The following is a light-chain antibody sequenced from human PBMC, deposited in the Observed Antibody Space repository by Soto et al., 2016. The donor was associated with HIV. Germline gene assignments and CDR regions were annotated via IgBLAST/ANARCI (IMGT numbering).Light chain of an antibody. CDR2: KTS. V-gene: IGKV1-5*03. CDR3: QQYQTEEGT. CDR1: QSVSVW. Sequence: DIQMTQFPSTLSASIGDRVTITCRASQSVSVWLAWYQQKPGKAPNLLIFKTSTLEVGVPSRFSGSGSGTDFTLTLSSLQPDDFATYYCQQYQTEEGTFGQGTTVEIK. J-gene: IGKJ1*01.